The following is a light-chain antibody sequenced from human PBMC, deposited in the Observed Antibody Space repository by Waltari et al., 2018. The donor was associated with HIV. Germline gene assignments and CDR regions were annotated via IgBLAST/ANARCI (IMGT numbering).Light chain of an antibody. CDR3: QQYYLSPWT. J-gene: IGKJ1*01. CDR1: QSNSNW. CDR2: KAS. Sequence: DIQMTQSLSTLSASVGDRVTLTCRASQSNSNWLAWYQQKPGNAPKLLIYKASTLEGGAPSRFRGSGSGTEFTLTINSLQPDDFATYFCQQYYLSPWTFGQGARV. V-gene: IGKV1-5*03.